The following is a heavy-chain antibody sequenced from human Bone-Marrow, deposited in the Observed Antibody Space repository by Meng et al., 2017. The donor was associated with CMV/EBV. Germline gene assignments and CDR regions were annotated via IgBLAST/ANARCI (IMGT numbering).Heavy chain of an antibody. Sequence: GSLRLSCPVSGASISTNNWWTWVRQTVGKGLEWIGEVHNSGTTSYNPSLQSRVTISLDRSRNQFFLNLNSVTAADTGVYYCARVLGGCSFSSCSGDPWGQGTLVTVAA. CDR1: GASISTNNW. CDR3: ARVLGGCSFSSCSGDP. J-gene: IGHJ5*02. V-gene: IGHV4-4*02. CDR2: VHNSGTT. D-gene: IGHD2-15*01.